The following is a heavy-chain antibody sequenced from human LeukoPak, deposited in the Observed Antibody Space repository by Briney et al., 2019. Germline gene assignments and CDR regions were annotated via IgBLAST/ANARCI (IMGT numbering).Heavy chain of an antibody. CDR1: GFTFSSYS. D-gene: IGHD2-2*01. J-gene: IGHJ6*02. CDR2: ISSSSSYI. CDR3: ARVGTSYYGMDV. Sequence: GGSLRLSCAASGFTFSSYSMNWVRQAPGKGLEWVSSISSSSSYIYYADSVKGRFTISRDNAKNSLYLQMNSLRAEDTAVHYCARVGTSYYGMDVWGQGTTVTVSS. V-gene: IGHV3-21*01.